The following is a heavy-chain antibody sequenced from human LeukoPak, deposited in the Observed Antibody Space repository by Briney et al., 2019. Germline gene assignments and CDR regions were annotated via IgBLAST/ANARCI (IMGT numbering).Heavy chain of an antibody. CDR2: ITSGGSP. CDR1: GFTFSNYA. D-gene: IGHD4-17*01. Sequence: PGGSLRLSCAASGFTFSNYAVMWVRQAPGQGLEWVSAITSGGSPRYADSVKGRFTISRDNSKNTLYLQMNSLKTEDTAQYFCARDLNGDYIGAFEFWGQGTGVTVSS. V-gene: IGHV3-23*01. CDR3: ARDLNGDYIGAFEF. J-gene: IGHJ3*01.